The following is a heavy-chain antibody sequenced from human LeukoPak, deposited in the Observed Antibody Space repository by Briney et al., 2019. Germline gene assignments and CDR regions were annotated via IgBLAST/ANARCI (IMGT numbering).Heavy chain of an antibody. CDR3: AKEHSSSWYVVGRKRHPPTY. CDR2: ISYDGSNK. V-gene: IGHV3-30*18. CDR1: GCTFSSYG. Sequence: GGSLRLSCAASGCTFSSYGMHWVRQAPGKGLEWVAVISYDGSNKYYADSVKGRFTISRDNSKNTLYLQMNSLRAEDTAVYYCAKEHSSSWYVVGRKRHPPTYWGQGTLVTVSS. J-gene: IGHJ4*02. D-gene: IGHD6-13*01.